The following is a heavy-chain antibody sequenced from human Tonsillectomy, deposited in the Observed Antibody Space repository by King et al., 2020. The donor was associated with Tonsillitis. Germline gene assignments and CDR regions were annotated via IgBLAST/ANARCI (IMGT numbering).Heavy chain of an antibody. D-gene: IGHD3-22*01. Sequence: VQLQQWGAGLLKPSETLSLTCAVYGASFSGYHWSWIRQPPGKGLGWIGEISHSGRTNYNPSLKSRVTISVDTSMNHFSLKLGSVTAADTAVYYCARVIGSSTYYPDYWGQRTLVTVSS. CDR2: ISHSGRT. V-gene: IGHV4-34*01. J-gene: IGHJ4*02. CDR1: GASFSGYH. CDR3: ARVIGSSTYYPDY.